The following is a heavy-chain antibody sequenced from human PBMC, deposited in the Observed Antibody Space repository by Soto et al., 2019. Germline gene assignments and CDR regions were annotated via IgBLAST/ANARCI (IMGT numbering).Heavy chain of an antibody. CDR2: ISGSGGST. CDR1: GIAFSSYA. Sequence: GGSLRLSCVAYGIAFSSYAMSWVRQAPGKGLEWVSAISGSGGSTYYADSVKGRFTISRDNSKNTLYLQMNSLRAEDTAVYYCAKVSFYPDNWFDPWGQGTLVTVSS. V-gene: IGHV3-23*01. J-gene: IGHJ5*02. D-gene: IGHD3-3*01. CDR3: AKVSFYPDNWFDP.